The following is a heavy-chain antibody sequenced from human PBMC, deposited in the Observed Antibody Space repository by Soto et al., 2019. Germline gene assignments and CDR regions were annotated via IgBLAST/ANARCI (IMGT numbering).Heavy chain of an antibody. CDR2: ISYDGSNK. J-gene: IGHJ4*02. V-gene: IGHV3-30*18. D-gene: IGHD6-13*01. CDR3: AKEELAAAGMDY. CDR1: GFTFSSYG. Sequence: QVQLVESGGGVVQPGRSLRLSCAASGFTFSSYGMHWVRQAPGKGLEWVAVISYDGSNKYYVDSVKGRFTISRDNSKNTLYLQMNSLRAEDTAVYYCAKEELAAAGMDYWGQGTLVTVSS.